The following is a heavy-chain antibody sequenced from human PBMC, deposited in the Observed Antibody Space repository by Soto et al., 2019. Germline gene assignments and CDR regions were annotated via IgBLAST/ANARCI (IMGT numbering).Heavy chain of an antibody. CDR1: GGSISSYY. CDR3: ARAHFDDHYYYYYYMDV. D-gene: IGHD3-3*01. CDR2: IYYSGST. Sequence: SETLSLTCTVSGGSISSYYWSWIRQPPGKGLEWIGYIYYSGSTNYNPSLKSRVTTSVGTSKNQFSLKLSFVTAADTAVYYCARAHFDDHYYYYYYMDVWGKGTTVTGSS. V-gene: IGHV4-59*01. J-gene: IGHJ6*03.